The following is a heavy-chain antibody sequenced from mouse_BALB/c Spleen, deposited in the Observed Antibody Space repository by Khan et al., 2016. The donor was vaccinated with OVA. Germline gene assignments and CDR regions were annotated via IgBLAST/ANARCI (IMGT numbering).Heavy chain of an antibody. D-gene: IGHD1-1*01. Sequence: EVKLLESGPGLVKPSQSLSLTCTVTGYSITSDYAWYWIRQFPGNKLEWMGHISYSGNTKYNPSLKSRISITRDTSKNQFFLQLNSVTTEDTATYYCARIYGGDFDYWGQGTTLTVSS. J-gene: IGHJ2*01. CDR3: ARIYGGDFDY. CDR1: GYSITSDYA. CDR2: ISYSGNT. V-gene: IGHV3-2*02.